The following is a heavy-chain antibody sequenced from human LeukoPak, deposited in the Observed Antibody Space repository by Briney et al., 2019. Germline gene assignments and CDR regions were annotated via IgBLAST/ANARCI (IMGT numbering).Heavy chain of an antibody. V-gene: IGHV3-53*01. CDR1: GFTYSSNY. CDR2: IYSGGST. CDR3: ARRQSGTNSLDY. D-gene: IGHD1-26*01. J-gene: IGHJ4*02. Sequence: GGSLRLSCAASGFTYSSNYMSLVRQATGKGLEWVSVIYSGGSTYYADSVKGRFTISRDNSKNTLYLQMNSLRAEDTAVYYCARRQSGTNSLDYWGQGTLVSVSS.